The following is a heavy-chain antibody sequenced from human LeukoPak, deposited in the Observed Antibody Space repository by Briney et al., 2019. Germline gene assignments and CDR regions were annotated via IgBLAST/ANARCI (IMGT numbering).Heavy chain of an antibody. Sequence: AASVKVSCKASGYTFTSYDINWVRQATGQGLEWMGWMNPNSGNTGYAQKFQGRVTMTRNTSISTAYMELSSLRSEDTAVYYCARVIGVGATNYYYYYYMDVWGKGTTVTISS. J-gene: IGHJ6*03. CDR2: MNPNSGNT. D-gene: IGHD1-26*01. CDR3: ARVIGVGATNYYYYYYMDV. V-gene: IGHV1-8*01. CDR1: GYTFTSYD.